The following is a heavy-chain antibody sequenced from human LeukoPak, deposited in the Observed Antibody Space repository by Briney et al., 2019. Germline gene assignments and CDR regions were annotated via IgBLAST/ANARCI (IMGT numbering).Heavy chain of an antibody. Sequence: SETLSLTCTVSGYSISSGYYWGWIRQPPGKGLEWIGSIYHSGSTYYNPSLKSRVTISVDTSKNQFSLKLSSVTAADTAVYYCAREAEHRGGDAFDIWGQGTMVTVSS. V-gene: IGHV4-38-2*02. CDR2: IYHSGST. CDR1: GYSISSGYY. CDR3: AREAEHRGGDAFDI. D-gene: IGHD3-10*01. J-gene: IGHJ3*02.